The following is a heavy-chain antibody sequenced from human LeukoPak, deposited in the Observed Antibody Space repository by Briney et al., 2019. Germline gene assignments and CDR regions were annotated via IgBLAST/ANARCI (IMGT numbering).Heavy chain of an antibody. V-gene: IGHV1-2*04. CDR2: INPNSGGT. CDR3: ARGIDDFWSGYYYYFDY. Sequence: GASVKVSCKASGYTFTGYYMHWVRQAPGQGLEWMGWINPNSGGTNYAQKFQGWVTMTRDTSISTAYMELSRLRSDDTAVYYCARGIDDFWSGYYYYFDYWGQGTLVTVSS. D-gene: IGHD3-3*01. J-gene: IGHJ4*02. CDR1: GYTFTGYY.